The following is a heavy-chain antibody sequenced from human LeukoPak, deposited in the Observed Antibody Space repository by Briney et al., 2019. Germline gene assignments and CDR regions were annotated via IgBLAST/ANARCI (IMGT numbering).Heavy chain of an antibody. V-gene: IGHV3-30*02. CDR1: GFTFSSYG. J-gene: IGHJ3*02. CDR3: ANNKRDALDI. Sequence: GGSLRLSCAASGFTFSSYGMHWVRQAPGKGLEWVAFIRYDGSNKYYADSVKGRFTISRDNSKNTLYLQMNSLRAEDTAVYYCANNKRDALDIWGQGTMVTVSS. CDR2: IRYDGSNK.